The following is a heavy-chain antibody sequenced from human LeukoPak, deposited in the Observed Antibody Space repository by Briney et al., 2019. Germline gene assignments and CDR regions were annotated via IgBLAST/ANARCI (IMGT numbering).Heavy chain of an antibody. CDR3: ARSSSIAARYFDY. Sequence: GGSLRLSCAASGFTVSSNYMSWVRQAPGKGLEWVSVTYSGGSTYYADSVKGRFTISRDNSKNTLYLQMNSLRAEDTAVYYCARSSSIAARYFDYWGQGTLVTVSS. CDR1: GFTVSSNY. CDR2: TYSGGST. D-gene: IGHD6-6*01. J-gene: IGHJ4*02. V-gene: IGHV3-66*02.